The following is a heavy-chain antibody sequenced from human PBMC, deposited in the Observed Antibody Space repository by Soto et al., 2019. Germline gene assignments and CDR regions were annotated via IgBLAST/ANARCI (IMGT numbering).Heavy chain of an antibody. CDR3: ARDLGNCMSTSCLGGMDV. D-gene: IGHD2-2*01. CDR2: INPNSGGT. J-gene: IGHJ6*02. V-gene: IGHV1-2*04. CDR1: GYTFTGYY. Sequence: ASVKVSCKASGYTFTGYYMHWVRQAPGQGLEWMGWINPNSGGTNYAQKFQGWVTMTRDTSISTAYMELSSLRSDDTAVYYCARDLGNCMSTSCLGGMDVWGQGTTVTVSS.